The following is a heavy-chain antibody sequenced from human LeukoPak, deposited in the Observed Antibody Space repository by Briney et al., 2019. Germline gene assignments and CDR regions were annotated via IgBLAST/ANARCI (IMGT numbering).Heavy chain of an antibody. V-gene: IGHV3-23*01. J-gene: IGHJ2*01. Sequence: PGGSLRLSCAASGFTFSSYAMSWVRQAPGKGLEWVSAISGSGGSTYYADSVKGRFTISRDNSKKTLYLQIERLRAEDTAVYYCAKAYSSTWHWYFDLWGRGTLVTVSS. D-gene: IGHD6-13*01. CDR2: ISGSGGST. CDR1: GFTFSSYA. CDR3: AKAYSSTWHWYFDL.